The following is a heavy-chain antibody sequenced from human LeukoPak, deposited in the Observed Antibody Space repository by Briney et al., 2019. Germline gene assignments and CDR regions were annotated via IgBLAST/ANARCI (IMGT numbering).Heavy chain of an antibody. J-gene: IGHJ3*02. V-gene: IGHV3-21*01. D-gene: IGHD1-1*01. CDR1: GFTFSSYN. Sequence: GGSLRLSCAASGFTFSSYNMNWVRQAPGKGLEWVSSIPSSSNYIYYADSVKGRFTISRDNAKNSLYLQMNSLRAEDTAVYYCARFNSGPDAFDIWGQGTMVTVSS. CDR3: ARFNSGPDAFDI. CDR2: IPSSSNYI.